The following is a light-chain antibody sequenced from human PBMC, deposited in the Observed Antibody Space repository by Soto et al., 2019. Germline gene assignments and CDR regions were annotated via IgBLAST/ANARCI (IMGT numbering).Light chain of an antibody. Sequence: DIQLTQSPSFRSASVGDRVTITCRASQGISSSLAWYQQKPGKAPNLLIYAASTLQTGVPTRFSGSGSGTEFTLTISSLQPEDFASYYCEQVNSYPLTFGGGTKVEIK. CDR1: QGISSS. CDR2: AAS. J-gene: IGKJ4*01. CDR3: EQVNSYPLT. V-gene: IGKV1-9*01.